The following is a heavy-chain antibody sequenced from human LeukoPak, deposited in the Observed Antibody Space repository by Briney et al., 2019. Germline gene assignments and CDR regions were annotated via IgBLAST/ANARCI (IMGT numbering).Heavy chain of an antibody. V-gene: IGHV3-23*01. CDR1: RFIFSIYA. J-gene: IGHJ4*02. CDR3: AKGSSIVGERD. D-gene: IGHD1-26*01. CDR2: ISSGGEST. Sequence: SGGSLRLSCAASRFIFSIYAMNWVRQAPGKGLEWVSGISSGGESTYYADSVKGRFTVSRDNSKNTLYLQINSLRAEDTAVYYCAKGSSIVGERDWGQGTLVTVSS.